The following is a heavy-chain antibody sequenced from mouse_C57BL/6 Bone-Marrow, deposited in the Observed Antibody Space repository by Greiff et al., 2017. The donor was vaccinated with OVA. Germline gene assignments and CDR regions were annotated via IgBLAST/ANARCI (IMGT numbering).Heavy chain of an antibody. V-gene: IGHV1-59*01. CDR2: IDPSDSYT. CDR3: ARYGDGNYFDY. J-gene: IGHJ2*01. D-gene: IGHD2-1*01. CDR1: GYTFTSYW. Sequence: QVQLQQPGAELVRPGTSVKLSCKASGYTFTSYWMHWVKQRPGQGLEWIGVIDPSDSYTNYNQKFKGKATLTVDTSSSTAYMQLSSLTSEDSAVCYCARYGDGNYFDYWGQGTTLTVSS.